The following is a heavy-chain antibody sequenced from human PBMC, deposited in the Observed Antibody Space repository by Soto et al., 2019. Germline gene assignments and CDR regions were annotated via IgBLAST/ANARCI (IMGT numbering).Heavy chain of an antibody. CDR1: GFTFSGYW. D-gene: IGHD3-16*01. V-gene: IGHV3-74*01. CDR2: IKSDGSTT. J-gene: IGHJ4*02. Sequence: EVQLVESGGGLVQPGGSLRLSCAASGFTFSGYWMHWVRQAPGKGLVWVSRIKSDGSTTNYADSVKGRFTISRDNAKNTLFLQMNSRRAEDTAVYYCARGGGVTGGDYWGQGTLVTVSS. CDR3: ARGGGVTGGDY.